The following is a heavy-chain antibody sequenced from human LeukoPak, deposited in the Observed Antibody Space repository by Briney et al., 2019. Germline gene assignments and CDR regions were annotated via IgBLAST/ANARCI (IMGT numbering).Heavy chain of an antibody. CDR1: GGSISSYY. J-gene: IGHJ6*03. D-gene: IGHD6-13*01. Sequence: PSETLSLTCTVSGGSISSYYWSWIRQPAGKGLEWIGRIYTSGSTNYNPSLKSRVTMSVDTSKNQFSLKLSSVTAADTAVYYCARAGYSSSWYGYYYYYMDVWGKGTTVTISS. CDR3: ARAGYSSSWYGYYYYYMDV. V-gene: IGHV4-4*07. CDR2: IYTSGST.